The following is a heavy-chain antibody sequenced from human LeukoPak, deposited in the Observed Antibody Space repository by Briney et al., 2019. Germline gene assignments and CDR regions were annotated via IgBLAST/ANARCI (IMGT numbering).Heavy chain of an antibody. CDR2: IYSGGST. Sequence: GGSLRLSGAASGFTGSSNNMGWFAQAPGKGLKGGSVIYSGGSTYYANSVKGRFTISRDNSKNTLYLQMNSLRAEDTAVYYCARDGGDYLLWSYGMDVWGQGTTVTVSS. CDR1: GFTGSSNN. CDR3: ARDGGDYLLWSYGMDV. D-gene: IGHD3-10*01. J-gene: IGHJ6*02. V-gene: IGHV3-53*01.